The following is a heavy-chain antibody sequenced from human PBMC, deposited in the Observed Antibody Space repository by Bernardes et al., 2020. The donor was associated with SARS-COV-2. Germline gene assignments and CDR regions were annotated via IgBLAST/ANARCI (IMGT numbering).Heavy chain of an antibody. V-gene: IGHV3-21*01. J-gene: IGHJ4*02. CDR2: ISSSSSYI. CDR1: GFTFSSYS. D-gene: IGHD3-22*01. CDR3: ARDRSVSAFSYYYDSSGYYLY. Sequence: GGSLRLSCAASGFTFSSYSMNWVRQAPGKGLEWVSSISSSSSYIYYADSVKGRFTISRDNAKNSLYLQMNSLRAEDTAVYYCARDRSVSAFSYYYDSSGYYLYWGQGTLVTVSS.